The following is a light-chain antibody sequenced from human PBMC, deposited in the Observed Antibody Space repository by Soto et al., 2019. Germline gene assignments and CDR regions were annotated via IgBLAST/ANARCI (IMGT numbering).Light chain of an antibody. CDR3: QHSYGLLWT. J-gene: IGKJ1*01. Sequence: DIEMTQSPSSLSASVGDSITITCRASHSVSRNLNWYQQKPGKAPELLIYASSNLQPGVPFRFIGSGSGTDFSLTISSVQPEDFATYFCQHSYGLLWTFGQGTKVE. CDR1: HSVSRN. V-gene: IGKV1-39*01. CDR2: ASS.